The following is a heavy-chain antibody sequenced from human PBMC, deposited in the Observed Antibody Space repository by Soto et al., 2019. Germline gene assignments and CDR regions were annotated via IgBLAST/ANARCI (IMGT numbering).Heavy chain of an antibody. D-gene: IGHD3-3*01. CDR3: ARERYYDFWSGPTHLDY. CDR1: GGSISSSSYY. CDR2: IYYSGST. Sequence: SETLSLTCTVSGGSISSSSYYWGWIRQPPGKGLEWIGSIYYSGSTYYNPSLKSRVTISVDTSKNQFSLKLSSVTAADTAVYYCARERYYDFWSGPTHLDYWGQGTLVTVSS. J-gene: IGHJ4*02. V-gene: IGHV4-39*07.